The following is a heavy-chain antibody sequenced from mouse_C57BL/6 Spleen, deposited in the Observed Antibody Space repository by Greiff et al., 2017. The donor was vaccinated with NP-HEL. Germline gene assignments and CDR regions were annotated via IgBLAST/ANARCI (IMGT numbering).Heavy chain of an antibody. V-gene: IGHV1-50*01. CDR2: IDPSDSYT. D-gene: IGHD2-1*01. CDR3: ARGTPYDNYDCCDY. J-gene: IGHJ2*01. CDR1: GYTFTSYW. Sequence: QVQLQQPGAELVKPGASVKLSCKASGYTFTSYWMQWVKQRPGQGLEWIGEIDPSDSYTNYNQKFKGKATLTVDTPSSTAYKQRSSLASEDSAVYYGARGTPYDNYDCCDYWGQGTTLTVSS.